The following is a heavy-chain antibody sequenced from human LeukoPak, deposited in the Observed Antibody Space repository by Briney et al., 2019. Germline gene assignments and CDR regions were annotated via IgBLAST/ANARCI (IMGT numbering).Heavy chain of an antibody. J-gene: IGHJ4*02. CDR2: ISGGGDST. Sequence: GGSLRLSCAASGFTFDDYAMSWVRQAPGKGLEWVSAISGGGDSTFYADSVKGRFTISRDNSKNTLYLQMNSLRAEDTAVYYCAKDIDSSGWVWGQGTLVTVSS. CDR1: GFTFDDYA. CDR3: AKDIDSSGWV. V-gene: IGHV3-23*01. D-gene: IGHD6-19*01.